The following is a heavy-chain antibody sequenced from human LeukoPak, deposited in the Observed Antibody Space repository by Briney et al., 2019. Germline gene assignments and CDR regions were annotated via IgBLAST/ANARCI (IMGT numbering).Heavy chain of an antibody. J-gene: IGHJ6*02. CDR3: ARASYCSSTSCQRGYGMDV. CDR2: MNPNSGNT. CDR1: GYTFTSYD. Sequence: ASVKVSCKASGYTFTSYDINWVRQATGQGLEWMGWMNPNSGNTGYAQKFQGRVTMTRNTSISTAYMELSSLRSEDTAVYYCARASYCSSTSCQRGYGMDVWGQGTTVTVSS. V-gene: IGHV1-8*01. D-gene: IGHD2-2*01.